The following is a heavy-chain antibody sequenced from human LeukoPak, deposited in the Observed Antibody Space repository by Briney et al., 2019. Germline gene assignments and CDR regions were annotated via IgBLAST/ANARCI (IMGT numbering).Heavy chain of an antibody. CDR3: ARGAYIYSGSDY. D-gene: IGHD6-6*01. Sequence: GGSLRLSCAASGFTFSSYGMHWVRQAPGKGLEWVAVISYDGSNKYYADSVKGRFTISRDNSKNTLYLQMNSLRAEDTAVYYCARGAYIYSGSDYWGQGTLVTVSS. V-gene: IGHV3-30*12. CDR2: ISYDGSNK. CDR1: GFTFSSYG. J-gene: IGHJ4*02.